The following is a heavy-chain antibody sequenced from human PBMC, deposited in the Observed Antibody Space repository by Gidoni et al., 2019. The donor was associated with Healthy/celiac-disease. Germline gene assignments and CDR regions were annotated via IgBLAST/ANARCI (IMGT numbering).Heavy chain of an antibody. J-gene: IGHJ3*02. CDR2: IYYSGST. CDR3: ARGDGSYYGFRHAFDI. D-gene: IGHD1-26*01. Sequence: QVQLQESGPGLVKPSETLSLTCTVSGGSVSSGSYYWSWIRQPPGKGLEWIGYIYYSGSTNYNPSLKSRVTISVDTSKNQFSLKLSSVTAADTAVYYCARGDGSYYGFRHAFDIWGQGTMVTVSS. V-gene: IGHV4-61*01. CDR1: GGSVSSGSYY.